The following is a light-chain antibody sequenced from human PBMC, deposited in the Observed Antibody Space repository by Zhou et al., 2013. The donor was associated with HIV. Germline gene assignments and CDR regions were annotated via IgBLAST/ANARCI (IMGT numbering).Light chain of an antibody. J-gene: IGLJ2*01. CDR2: ANT. Sequence: QSVLTQPPSVSGAPGQRVTISCTGSSSNIGAGYDVHWYQQFPGTAPKLLVYANTNRPSGVPDRFSGSKSGTSASLAITGLQAEDEADYYCQSYDSRLSGSVFGRGTKLTVL. CDR3: QSYDSRLSGSV. CDR1: SSNIGAGYD. V-gene: IGLV1-40*01.